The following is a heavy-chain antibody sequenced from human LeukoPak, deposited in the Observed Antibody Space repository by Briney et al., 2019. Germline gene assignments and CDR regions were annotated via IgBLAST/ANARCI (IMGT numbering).Heavy chain of an antibody. D-gene: IGHD6-25*01. CDR1: GFTVSSNY. V-gene: IGHV3-53*01. CDR2: IYSGGST. CDR3: ARGIAARTYYFDY. J-gene: IGHJ4*02. Sequence: PGGSLRLSCAASGFTVSSNYMSWVRQAPGKGLEWVSIIYSGGSTYYADSVKGRFTISRDNSKNTLYLQMNSLRAEDTAVYYCARGIAARTYYFDYWGQGTLVTVSS.